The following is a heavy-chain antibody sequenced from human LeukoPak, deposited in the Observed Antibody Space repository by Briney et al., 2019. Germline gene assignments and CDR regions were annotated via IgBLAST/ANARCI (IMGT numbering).Heavy chain of an antibody. J-gene: IGHJ5*02. CDR2: INHSGST. CDR3: ARGRSITIFGVVIIRHNWFDP. D-gene: IGHD3-3*01. CDR1: GGSISSYY. V-gene: IGHV4-34*01. Sequence: SETLSLTCTVSGGSISSYYWSWIRQPPGKGLEWIGEINHSGSTNYNPSLESRVTISVDTSKNQFSLKLSSVTAADTAVYYCARGRSITIFGVVIIRHNWFDPWGQGTLVTVSS.